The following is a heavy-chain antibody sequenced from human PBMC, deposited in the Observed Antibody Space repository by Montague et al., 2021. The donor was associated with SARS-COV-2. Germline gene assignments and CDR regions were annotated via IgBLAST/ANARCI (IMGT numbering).Heavy chain of an antibody. Sequence: TLSLTCTISGDFVSSDGYYWSWIRQHPGKGLEWIGDIYYSGSTHYNPSLKSRVTISVDTSKNQFSLKLSSVTAADTAGYYCAREVMGSVNYYQAIKYGLDVWGQGTTVTVSS. CDR1: GDFVSSDGYY. D-gene: IGHD3-10*01. CDR2: IYYSGST. V-gene: IGHV4-31*03. J-gene: IGHJ6*02. CDR3: AREVMGSVNYYQAIKYGLDV.